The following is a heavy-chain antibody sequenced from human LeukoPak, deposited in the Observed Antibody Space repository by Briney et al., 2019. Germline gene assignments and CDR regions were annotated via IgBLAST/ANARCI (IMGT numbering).Heavy chain of an antibody. J-gene: IGHJ4*02. V-gene: IGHV3-73*01. Sequence: GSLRLSCAASGFTFSGSAMHWVRQASGKGLEWVGRIRSEPNSYATAYAASVKGRFTISRDDSKNTAYLQMNSLKTEDTAVYYCTSLLGYCTNDVCYNYWGQGTLVTVSS. CDR2: IRSEPNSYAT. D-gene: IGHD2-8*01. CDR3: TSLLGYCTNDVCYNY. CDR1: GFTFSGSA.